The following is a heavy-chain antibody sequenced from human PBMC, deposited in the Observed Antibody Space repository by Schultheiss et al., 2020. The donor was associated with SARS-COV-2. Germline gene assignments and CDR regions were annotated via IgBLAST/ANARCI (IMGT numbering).Heavy chain of an antibody. Sequence: ASVKVSCKASGYTFTSYYMHWVRQAPGQGLEWMGWISAYNGNTNYAQKFQGRVTMTRDTSISTAYMELSRLRSDDTAVYYCARDQSYSGYDLDAFDIWGQGTMVTVSS. D-gene: IGHD5-12*01. CDR1: GYTFTSYY. CDR2: ISAYNGNT. J-gene: IGHJ3*02. CDR3: ARDQSYSGYDLDAFDI. V-gene: IGHV1-2*02.